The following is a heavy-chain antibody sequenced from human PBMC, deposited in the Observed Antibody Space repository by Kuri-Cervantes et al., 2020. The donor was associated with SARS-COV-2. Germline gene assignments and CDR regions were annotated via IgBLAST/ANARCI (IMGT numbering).Heavy chain of an antibody. Sequence: GGSLSLACAVSGFSFSSYSMRWVRQAPGKWLEWVSATSGSGGSTYYADSVKGRLTIARDNSKNTLYTKMNSLIAEDMAVYYCAKTVTARGFVYWGQGTLVTVSS. D-gene: IGHD6-6*01. J-gene: IGHJ4*02. V-gene: IGHV3-23*01. CDR2: TSGSGGST. CDR3: AKTVTARGFVY. CDR1: GFSFSSYS.